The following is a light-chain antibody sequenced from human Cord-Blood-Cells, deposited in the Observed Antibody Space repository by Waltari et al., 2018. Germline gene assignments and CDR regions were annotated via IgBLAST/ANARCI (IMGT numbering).Light chain of an antibody. V-gene: IGKV1-5*01. CDR1: QSISSW. Sequence: DIQMTQSPSTLSASVGDRVTITCRASQSISSWFAWYQQKPGKAPKLLIYDASSLESGVPSRFSGSGSGTEFTLTISSLQPDDVATYYCQQYNSYSHTFGQGTKLEIK. J-gene: IGKJ2*01. CDR3: QQYNSYSHT. CDR2: DAS.